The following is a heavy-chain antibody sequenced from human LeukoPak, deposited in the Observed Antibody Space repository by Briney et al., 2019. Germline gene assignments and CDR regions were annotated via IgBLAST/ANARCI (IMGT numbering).Heavy chain of an antibody. J-gene: IGHJ4*02. CDR1: GYTFTDYY. D-gene: IGHD3-16*01. Sequence: ASVKVSCKVSGYTFTDYYMHWVQQAPGKGLEWMGLVDPEDGETIYAEKFQGRVTITADTSTDTAYMKLSSLRSEDTAVYYCATAQTWGYFDYWGQGTLVTVSS. V-gene: IGHV1-69-2*01. CDR2: VDPEDGET. CDR3: ATAQTWGYFDY.